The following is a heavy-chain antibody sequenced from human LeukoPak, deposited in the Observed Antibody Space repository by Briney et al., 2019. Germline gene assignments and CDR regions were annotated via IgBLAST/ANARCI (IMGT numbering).Heavy chain of an antibody. CDR3: AKDGAVGWSGMDV. J-gene: IGHJ6*02. D-gene: IGHD3-3*01. CDR1: GFTFSSYG. Sequence: GRSLRLSYAASGFTFSSYGMHWVRQGPGKGLEWVAVISYDGSNKYYADSVKGRFTISRDNSKNTLYLQMSSLRAEDTAVYYCAKDGAVGWSGMDVWGQGTTVTVSS. V-gene: IGHV3-30*18. CDR2: ISYDGSNK.